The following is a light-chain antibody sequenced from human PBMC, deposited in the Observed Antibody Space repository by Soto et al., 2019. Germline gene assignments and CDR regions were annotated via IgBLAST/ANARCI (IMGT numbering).Light chain of an antibody. Sequence: EIVMTQSPATLSVSPGERATLSCGASQSVSSNLAWYQQKPGQAPRLLIYGASTRATGIPARFSGSGSGTEFTLTISSLQSEDFAVYYCQQYNNWPPDFTFGPGTKVDIK. CDR1: QSVSSN. CDR2: GAS. CDR3: QQYNNWPPDFT. V-gene: IGKV3-15*01. J-gene: IGKJ3*01.